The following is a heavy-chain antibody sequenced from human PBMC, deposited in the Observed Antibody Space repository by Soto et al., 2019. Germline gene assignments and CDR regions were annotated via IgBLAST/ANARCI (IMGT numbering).Heavy chain of an antibody. CDR1: GGSISSSSYY. CDR3: ARERGYCSGGSCPVDY. V-gene: IGHV4-39*02. J-gene: IGHJ4*02. D-gene: IGHD2-15*01. CDR2: IYYSGST. Sequence: QLQLQESGPGLVKPSETLSLTCTVSGGSISSSSYYWGWIRQPPGKGLEWIGSIYYSGSTYYNPSLKSRVTLSVNTTKXXFSLKLSSVTAADTAVYYCARERGYCSGGSCPVDYWGQGTLVTVSS.